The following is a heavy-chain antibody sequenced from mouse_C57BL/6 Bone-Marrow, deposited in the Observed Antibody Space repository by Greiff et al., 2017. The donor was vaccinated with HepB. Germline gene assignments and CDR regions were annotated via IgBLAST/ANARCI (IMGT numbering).Heavy chain of an antibody. D-gene: IGHD3-2*02. V-gene: IGHV1-19*01. CDR1: GYTFTDYY. J-gene: IGHJ4*01. CDR2: INPYNGGT. CDR3: ARWGGYDYYAMDY. Sequence: VQLQQSGPVLVKPGASVKMSCKASGYTFTDYYMNWVKQSHGKSLKWIGVINPYNGGTSYNQKFKGKATLTVDKSSSTAYMELNSLTSEDSAVYYCARWGGYDYYAMDYWGQGTSVTVSS.